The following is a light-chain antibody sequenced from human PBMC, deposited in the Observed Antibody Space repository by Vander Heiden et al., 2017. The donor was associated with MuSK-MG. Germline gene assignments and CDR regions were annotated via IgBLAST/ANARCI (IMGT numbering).Light chain of an antibody. CDR3: AAWDDSLNGYYV. CDR1: SSNIGSNT. V-gene: IGLV1-44*01. J-gene: IGLJ1*01. CDR2: SNN. Sequence: QSVLTQPPSASGPPGQRVTISCSGSSSNIGSNTVNWYQQLPGTAPKLLSYSNNQRPSGVPDRFSGSKSGTSASLAISGLQSEDEADYYCAAWDDSLNGYYVFGTGTKVTVL.